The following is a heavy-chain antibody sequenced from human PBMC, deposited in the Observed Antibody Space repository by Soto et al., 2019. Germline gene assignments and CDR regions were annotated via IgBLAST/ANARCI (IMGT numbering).Heavy chain of an antibody. CDR1: GGTFSSYA. D-gene: IGHD2-21*02. Sequence: QVQLVQSGAEVKKPGSSVKVSCKASGGTFSSYAISWVRQAPGQGLEWMGGIIPIFGTANYAQKFQGRVTMNAEESTSTAYMELSSLRSEDTDVYYCARDRGHIVVVTATDRGIDAFDIWGQGTMVTVSS. J-gene: IGHJ3*02. V-gene: IGHV1-69*01. CDR3: ARDRGHIVVVTATDRGIDAFDI. CDR2: IIPIFGTA.